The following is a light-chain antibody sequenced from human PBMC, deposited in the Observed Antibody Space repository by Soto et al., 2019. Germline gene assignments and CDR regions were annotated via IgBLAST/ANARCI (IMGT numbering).Light chain of an antibody. CDR3: ASWDDSLNGGV. J-gene: IGLJ3*02. Sequence: QSVLTQPPSVSEAPRQRVTISCSGSISNIGNNAVNWYQQLPGMAPKLLIYYDDLLPSGVSDRFSGSKSGTSASLAISGLQSEDEADYYCASWDDSLNGGVFGGGTQLTVL. CDR1: ISNIGNNA. V-gene: IGLV1-36*01. CDR2: YDD.